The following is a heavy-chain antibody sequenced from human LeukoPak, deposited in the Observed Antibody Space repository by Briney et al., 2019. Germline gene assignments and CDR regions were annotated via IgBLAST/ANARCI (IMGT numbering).Heavy chain of an antibody. CDR2: IYYSGST. Sequence: GSLGLSCAATGFSFRDRYMSWIRQPPGKGLEWIGYIYYSGSTYYNPSLRSRVTISVDTSKNQFSLKLSSVTAADTAVYYCARSSEGRYYYDSSGYSSYYYYMDVWGKGTTVTISS. V-gene: IGHV4-59*11. CDR1: GFSFRDRY. D-gene: IGHD3-22*01. CDR3: ARSSEGRYYYDSSGYSSYYYYMDV. J-gene: IGHJ6*03.